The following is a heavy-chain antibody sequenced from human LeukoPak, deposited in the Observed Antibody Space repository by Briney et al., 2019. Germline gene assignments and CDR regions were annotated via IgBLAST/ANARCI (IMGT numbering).Heavy chain of an antibody. CDR3: SEGYFEPFDH. J-gene: IGHJ4*02. Sequence: SETLSLTCVVSGSSVISSNWNWIRQLPGKGLEWIGCLSYTGKTDYNPSLTSRVTISLDTSKNQVSLKLRSVTAADTAVYYCSEGYFEPFDHWGQGTLVTVSS. CDR2: LSYTGKT. D-gene: IGHD2/OR15-2a*01. CDR1: GSSVISSN. V-gene: IGHV4-59*02.